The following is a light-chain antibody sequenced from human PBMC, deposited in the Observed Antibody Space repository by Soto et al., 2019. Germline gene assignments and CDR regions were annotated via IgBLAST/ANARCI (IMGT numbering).Light chain of an antibody. CDR3: QQYGKSPLT. Sequence: DIGFTQSPCTLSLSPGERATLSCRASQSVSSNLAWYQQKPGQAPRLPIYGASTRATGIPDRFSGSGSGTDFALTINRLEPDDFAVYYCQQYGKSPLTFGQGTKVDIK. CDR1: QSVSSN. CDR2: GAS. V-gene: IGKV3-20*01. J-gene: IGKJ1*01.